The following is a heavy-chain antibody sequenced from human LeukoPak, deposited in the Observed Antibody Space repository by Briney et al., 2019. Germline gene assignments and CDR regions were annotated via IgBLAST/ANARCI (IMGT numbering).Heavy chain of an antibody. Sequence: GGSLRLSCADSGFTFSSYWMSWVRQAPGKGLEWVANIKQDGSEKYYVDSVKGRFTISRDNAKNSLYLQMNSLRAEDTAVYYCARIWSGYGEYYFDYWGQGTLVTVSS. CDR3: ARIWSGYGEYYFDY. D-gene: IGHD3-3*01. CDR2: IKQDGSEK. CDR1: GFTFSSYW. J-gene: IGHJ4*02. V-gene: IGHV3-7*01.